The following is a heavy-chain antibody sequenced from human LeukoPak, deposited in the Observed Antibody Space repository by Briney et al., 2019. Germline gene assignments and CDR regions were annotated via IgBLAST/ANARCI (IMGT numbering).Heavy chain of an antibody. J-gene: IGHJ4*02. Sequence: PSETLSLSCVVSGVTFSGYYWTWIRQPPGKGLEWIGEINHSANTHYYPSPKGRVTTFLETYKSQFSLNLSSVTAADAAAFYCWRRRHSGFLDYWGQGTLVTVSS. CDR2: INHSANT. CDR1: GVTFSGYY. D-gene: IGHD5-12*01. CDR3: WRRRHSGFLDY. V-gene: IGHV4-34*01.